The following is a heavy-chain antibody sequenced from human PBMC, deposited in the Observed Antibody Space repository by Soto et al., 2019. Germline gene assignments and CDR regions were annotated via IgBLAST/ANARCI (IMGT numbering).Heavy chain of an antibody. D-gene: IGHD1-7*01. CDR3: ARGFNWNYVRDYYYGMDV. V-gene: IGHV4-34*01. CDR2: INHSGST. CDR1: GGSFSGYY. Sequence: PSETLSLTCAVYGGSFSGYYWSWIRQPPGKGLEWIGEINHSGSTNYNPSLKCRVTISVDTSKNQFSLKLSSVTAADTAVYYCARGFNWNYVRDYYYGMDVWGQGTTVTVSS. J-gene: IGHJ6*02.